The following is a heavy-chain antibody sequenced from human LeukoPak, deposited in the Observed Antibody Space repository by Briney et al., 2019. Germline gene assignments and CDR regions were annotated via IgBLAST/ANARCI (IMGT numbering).Heavy chain of an antibody. V-gene: IGHV3-20*04. D-gene: IGHD5-24*01. Sequence: PGGSLTLSCAASGFTFDDYGMSWVRQAPGKGLEWVSGINWNGGSTGYADSVKGRFTISRDNAKNSLYLQMNSLRAEDTAVYYCASLPEMAPDHWGQGTLVTVSS. CDR3: ASLPEMAPDH. J-gene: IGHJ5*02. CDR2: INWNGGST. CDR1: GFTFDDYG.